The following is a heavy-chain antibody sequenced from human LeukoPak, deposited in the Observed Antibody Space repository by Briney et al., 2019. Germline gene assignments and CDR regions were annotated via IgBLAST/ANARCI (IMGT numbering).Heavy chain of an antibody. CDR2: IYYSGST. J-gene: IGHJ3*02. Sequence: PSETLSLTCTVSGGSISSSSYYWGWIRQPPGKGLEWIGSIYYSGSTYYNPSLKSRVTISVDTSKNQFSLKLSSVTAADTAVYYCARLRHFVVVVVAADDAFDIWGQGTMVTVSS. D-gene: IGHD2-15*01. CDR3: ARLRHFVVVVVAADDAFDI. V-gene: IGHV4-39*01. CDR1: GGSISSSSYY.